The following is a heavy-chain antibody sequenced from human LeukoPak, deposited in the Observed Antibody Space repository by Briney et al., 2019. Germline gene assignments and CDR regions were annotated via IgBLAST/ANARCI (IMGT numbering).Heavy chain of an antibody. CDR2: ISWNSGSI. CDR1: GFTFSSYA. J-gene: IGHJ4*02. Sequence: PGRSLRLSCAASGFTFSSYAMSWVRQAPGKGLEWVSGISWNSGSIGYADSVKGRFTISRDNAKNSLYLQMNSLRAEDTALYYCAKDIGGYLVPAAIGYWGQGTLVTVSS. D-gene: IGHD2-2*01. V-gene: IGHV3-9*01. CDR3: AKDIGGYLVPAAIGY.